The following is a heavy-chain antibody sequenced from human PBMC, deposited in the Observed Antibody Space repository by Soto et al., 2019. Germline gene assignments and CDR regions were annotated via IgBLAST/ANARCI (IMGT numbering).Heavy chain of an antibody. D-gene: IGHD2-15*01. CDR1: GFTFSSYE. Sequence: LRLSCAASGFTFSSYEMNWVRQAPGKGLEWVSYISGSGSTIYYADSVKGRFTISRDNAKNSLYLQMNSLRAEDTAVYYCARDHVVENAFDIWGQGTLVTVSS. CDR3: ARDHVVENAFDI. CDR2: ISGSGSTI. J-gene: IGHJ3*02. V-gene: IGHV3-48*03.